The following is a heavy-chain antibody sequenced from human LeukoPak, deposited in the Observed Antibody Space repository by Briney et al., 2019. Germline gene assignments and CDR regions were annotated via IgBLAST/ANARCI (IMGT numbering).Heavy chain of an antibody. D-gene: IGHD1-26*01. Sequence: SQTLSLTCTVSGGSISSGGYYWSWIRQPPGKGLEWIGYIYHSGSTYYNPSLKSRVTISVDRSKNQFPLKLSSVTAADTAVYYCASNPLSPGGSYYVDYWGQGTLVTVSS. CDR1: GGSISSGGYY. J-gene: IGHJ4*02. CDR2: IYHSGST. V-gene: IGHV4-30-2*01. CDR3: ASNPLSPGGSYYVDY.